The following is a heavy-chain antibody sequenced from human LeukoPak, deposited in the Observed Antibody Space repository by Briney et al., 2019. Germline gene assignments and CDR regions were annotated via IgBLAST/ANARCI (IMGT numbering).Heavy chain of an antibody. J-gene: IGHJ4*02. CDR1: GGSISSGDYY. D-gene: IGHD3-3*01. CDR3: ARTSTYYDFWSGYRDFDY. CDR2: IYYSGST. Sequence: SQTLSLTCTVSGGSISSGDYYWSWIRQPPGKGLEWIGYIYYSGSTYYNPFLKSRVTISVDTSKNQFSLKLSSVTAADTAVYYCARTSTYYDFWSGYRDFDYWGQGTLVTVSS. V-gene: IGHV4-30-4*08.